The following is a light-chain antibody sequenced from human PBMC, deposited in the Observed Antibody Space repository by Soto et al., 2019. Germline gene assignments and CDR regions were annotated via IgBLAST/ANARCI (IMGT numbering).Light chain of an antibody. CDR3: ATWDSALSAGV. V-gene: IGLV1-51*01. J-gene: IGLJ3*02. CDR1: SSNIGDNS. CDR2: HNN. Sequence: QSVLTQPPSMSAAPGQMVAISCSGTSSNIGDNSVSWYQHFPGTAPKVLIYHNNRRPSGIADRFSGSKSGTSATLTIIGLQTGDEADYYCATWDSALSAGVFGGGTKLTVL.